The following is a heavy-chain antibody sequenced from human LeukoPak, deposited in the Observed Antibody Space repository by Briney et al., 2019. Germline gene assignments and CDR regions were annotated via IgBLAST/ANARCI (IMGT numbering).Heavy chain of an antibody. CDR2: ISGSGGST. Sequence: GGSLRLSCAASGFTFSSYAMSWVRQAPGKGLEWVSAISGSGGSTYYADSVKGRFTISRDNSKNTLYLQMNSLRAEDAAVYYCALRVVAALGGWFDPWGQGTLVTVSS. V-gene: IGHV3-23*01. D-gene: IGHD2-15*01. CDR3: ALRVVAALGGWFDP. J-gene: IGHJ5*02. CDR1: GFTFSSYA.